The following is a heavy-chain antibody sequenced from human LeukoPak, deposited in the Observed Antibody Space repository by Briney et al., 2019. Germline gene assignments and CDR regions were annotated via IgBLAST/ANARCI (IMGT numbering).Heavy chain of an antibody. D-gene: IGHD1-1*01. CDR2: ISSNGGST. Sequence: GGSLRLSCSASGFTFSSYAMHWVRQAPGKGLEYVSAISSNGGSTYYADSVKGRFTISRDNSKNTLYLQMSSLRAEDTAVYYRVKDGGWNDPYYFDYWGQGTLVTVSS. V-gene: IGHV3-64D*06. CDR3: VKDGGWNDPYYFDY. J-gene: IGHJ4*02. CDR1: GFTFSSYA.